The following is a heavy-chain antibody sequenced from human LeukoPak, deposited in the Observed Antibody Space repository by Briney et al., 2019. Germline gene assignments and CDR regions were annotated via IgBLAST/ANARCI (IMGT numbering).Heavy chain of an antibody. CDR3: AVSAAGIGHAFDI. J-gene: IGHJ3*02. D-gene: IGHD6-13*01. V-gene: IGHV3-30*03. CDR1: GFTFSSYG. CDR2: ISYDGSNK. Sequence: GGSPRLSCAASGFTFSSYGMHWVRQAPGKGLEWVAVISYDGSNKYYADSVKGRFTISRDNSKNTLYLQMNSLRAEDTAVYYCAVSAAGIGHAFDIWGQGTMVTVSS.